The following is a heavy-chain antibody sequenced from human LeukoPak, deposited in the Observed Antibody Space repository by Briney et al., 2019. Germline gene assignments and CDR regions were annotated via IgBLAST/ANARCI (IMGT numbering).Heavy chain of an antibody. CDR1: GGSISSSSYY. Sequence: SETLSLTCTVSGGSISSSSYYWSWIRQPPGKGLEWIGYIYYSGSTNYNPSLKSRVTISVDTSKNQFSLKLSSVTAADTAVYYCAREQLVVGFDPWGQGTLVTVSS. J-gene: IGHJ5*02. CDR2: IYYSGST. V-gene: IGHV4-61*01. CDR3: AREQLVVGFDP. D-gene: IGHD6-13*01.